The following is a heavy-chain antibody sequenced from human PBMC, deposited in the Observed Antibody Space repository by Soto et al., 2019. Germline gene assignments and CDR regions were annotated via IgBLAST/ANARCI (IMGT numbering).Heavy chain of an antibody. CDR3: ARVTMVRGAIIAPHAFDI. J-gene: IGHJ3*02. CDR1: GGTFSSYA. Sequence: AASVKVSFKACGGTFSSYAISWVRQAPGQGLEWMGGIIPIFGTANYAQKFQGRVTITADESTSTAYMELSSLRSEDTAVYYCARVTMVRGAIIAPHAFDIWGQGTMVTVSS. D-gene: IGHD3-10*01. CDR2: IIPIFGTA. V-gene: IGHV1-69*13.